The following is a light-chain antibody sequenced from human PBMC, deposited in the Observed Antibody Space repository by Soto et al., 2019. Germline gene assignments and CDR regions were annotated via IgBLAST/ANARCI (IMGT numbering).Light chain of an antibody. Sequence: EIVLTQSPGTLSLSPGARATLSCRASQSVSNNYLAWYQQKPGQAPRLLIYGASNRATGIPDRFSGSGSGTDFTLTISSLEPEDFAVYYCQQRSNFPITFGQGTRLEIK. CDR2: GAS. CDR3: QQRSNFPIT. CDR1: QSVSNNY. V-gene: IGKV3D-20*02. J-gene: IGKJ5*01.